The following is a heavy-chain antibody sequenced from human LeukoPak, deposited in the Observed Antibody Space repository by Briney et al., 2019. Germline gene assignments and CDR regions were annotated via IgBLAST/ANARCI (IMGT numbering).Heavy chain of an antibody. Sequence: SQTLSLTCSVSGGSISSGGYYWSWIRQHPGKGLEWIGYIYYSGSTYYNPSLKSRVTISVDTSKNQFSLKLSSVTAADTAVYHCARLRGYSYGPFDYWGQGTLVTVSS. CDR1: GGSISSGGYY. D-gene: IGHD5-18*01. CDR2: IYYSGST. CDR3: ARLRGYSYGPFDY. J-gene: IGHJ4*02. V-gene: IGHV4-31*03.